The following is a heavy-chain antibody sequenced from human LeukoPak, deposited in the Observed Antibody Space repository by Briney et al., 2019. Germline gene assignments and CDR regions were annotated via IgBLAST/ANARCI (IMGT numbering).Heavy chain of an antibody. D-gene: IGHD3-3*01. CDR3: ARGGDDFWSGFSRFDY. J-gene: IGHJ4*02. CDR1: GFTFRSYA. V-gene: IGHV3-30*04. CDR2: ISYDGSNK. Sequence: GGSLRLSCAASGFTFRSYAMHWVRQAPGTGLEWVAVISYDGSNKYYADSVKGRFTISRDNSKNTLFVQMNSLSAEDTAVYYCARGGDDFWSGFSRFDYWGQGTLVTVSS.